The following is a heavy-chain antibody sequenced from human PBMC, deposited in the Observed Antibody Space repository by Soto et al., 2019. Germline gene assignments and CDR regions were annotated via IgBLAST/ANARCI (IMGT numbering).Heavy chain of an antibody. J-gene: IGHJ4*02. CDR3: ARDKLTGLFDY. D-gene: IGHD2-8*02. Sequence: PSETLSLTCAVYGGSFSGYYWTWIRQPPGTGLEWIGEINHSGSTNYNPSLKSRVTISVDTSKNQFSLKLTSVTAADTAVYYCARDKLTGLFDYWGQGTLFTVS. CDR1: GGSFSGYY. V-gene: IGHV4-34*01. CDR2: INHSGST.